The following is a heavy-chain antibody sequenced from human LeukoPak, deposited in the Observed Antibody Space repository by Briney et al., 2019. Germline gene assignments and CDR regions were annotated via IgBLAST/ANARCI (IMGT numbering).Heavy chain of an antibody. V-gene: IGHV4-34*01. CDR1: GGSFTGYY. Sequence: SETLSLTCAVYGGSFTGYYWSWIRQPPGKGLEWIGEINHSGTTKYHPSLKSRVTISVDTSQNQFSLKLSSVTAADTAVYYCARLGDSAMEMLDNYYYHLDVWGTGTTVTISS. CDR3: ARLGDSAMEMLDNYYYHLDV. J-gene: IGHJ6*03. CDR2: INHSGTT. D-gene: IGHD5-18*01.